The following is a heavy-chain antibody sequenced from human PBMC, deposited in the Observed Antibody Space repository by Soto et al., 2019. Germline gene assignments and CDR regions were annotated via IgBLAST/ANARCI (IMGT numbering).Heavy chain of an antibody. V-gene: IGHV3-74*01. CDR3: AKDLHIAATDY. J-gene: IGHJ4*02. CDR2: IKGDGSET. D-gene: IGHD6-13*01. Sequence: LRLSCAASGFSFSNYWMHWVRQAPGKGLVWVSRIKGDGSETNYADSVKGRFTISRDNAKNTLYLQMNSLRAEDTAVYYCAKDLHIAATDYWGQGTLVTVSS. CDR1: GFSFSNYW.